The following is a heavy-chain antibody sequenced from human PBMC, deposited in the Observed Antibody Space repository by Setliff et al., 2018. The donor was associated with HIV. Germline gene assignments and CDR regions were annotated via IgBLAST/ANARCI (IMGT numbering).Heavy chain of an antibody. D-gene: IGHD1-26*01. J-gene: IGHJ4*02. V-gene: IGHV1-69*10. Sequence: SVKVSCKASGGTFTNSAIGWVRQAPGQGLEWMGAIVPILGIANSAQKLQGRVTITTDESTNQFSLKLSSVTAADTAVYYCATHGAQWGQGTLVTAPQ. CDR2: IVPILGIA. CDR1: GGTFTNSA. CDR3: ATHGAQ.